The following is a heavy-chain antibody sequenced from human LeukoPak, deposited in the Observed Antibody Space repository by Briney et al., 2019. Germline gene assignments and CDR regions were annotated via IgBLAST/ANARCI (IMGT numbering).Heavy chain of an antibody. CDR2: ISSTGTYI. CDR3: ARAGPFITMVRGAQLPPHYMDV. Sequence: GGSLRLSCAASGFTFSTYAMNWIRQAPGKGLEWVSSISSTGTYIYYGDLVQGRFTISRDNAKNSLYLQMNSLRAEDTALYYCARAGPFITMVRGAQLPPHYMDVWGKGTTVTVSS. CDR1: GFTFSTYA. D-gene: IGHD3-10*01. J-gene: IGHJ6*03. V-gene: IGHV3-21*04.